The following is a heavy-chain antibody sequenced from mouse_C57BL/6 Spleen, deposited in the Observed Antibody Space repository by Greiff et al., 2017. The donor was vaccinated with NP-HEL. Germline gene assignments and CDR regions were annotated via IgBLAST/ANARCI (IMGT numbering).Heavy chain of an antibody. CDR3: ARNSNEAMDY. CDR1: GYSFTSYY. Sequence: QVQLKESGPELVKPGASVKISCKASGYSFTSYYIHWVKQRPGQGLEWIGWIYPGSGNTKYNEKFKGKATLTADTSSSTAYMQLSSLTSEDSAVYYCARNSNEAMDYWGQGTSVTVSS. D-gene: IGHD2-5*01. V-gene: IGHV1-66*01. J-gene: IGHJ4*01. CDR2: IYPGSGNT.